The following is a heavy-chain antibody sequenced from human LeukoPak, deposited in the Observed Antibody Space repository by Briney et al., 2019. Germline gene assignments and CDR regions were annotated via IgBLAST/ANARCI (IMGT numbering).Heavy chain of an antibody. J-gene: IGHJ5*01. Sequence: GGSLRLSCAASGFTVSSNYMSWVRQAPGKGLEWVSVIYSGGSTYYADSVKGRFTISRDNSKNSLYLQLNSLRAEDTAVYYCATDDHSGGRRFDSWGQGTLVTVSS. CDR1: GFTVSSNY. CDR3: ATDDHSGGRRFDS. D-gene: IGHD6-19*01. CDR2: IYSGGST. V-gene: IGHV3-53*01.